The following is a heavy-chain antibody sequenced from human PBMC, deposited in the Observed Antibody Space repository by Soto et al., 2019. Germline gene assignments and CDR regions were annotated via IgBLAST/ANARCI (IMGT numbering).Heavy chain of an antibody. J-gene: IGHJ6*02. CDR3: ARDCSSTSCSTYYYYGMDV. CDR1: GGTFSSYA. D-gene: IGHD2-2*02. CDR2: IIPIFGTA. Sequence: GASVRVSCKASGGTFSSYAISRVRQAPGQGLEWMGGIIPIFGTANYAQKFQGRVTITADESTSTAYMELSSLRSEDTAVYYCARDCSSTSCSTYYYYGMDVWGQGTKVTVSS. V-gene: IGHV1-69*13.